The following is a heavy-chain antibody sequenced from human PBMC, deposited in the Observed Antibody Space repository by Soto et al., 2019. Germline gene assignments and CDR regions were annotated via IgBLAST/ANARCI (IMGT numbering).Heavy chain of an antibody. Sequence: PSETLSLTCTVSGGSISSSSYYWGWIRQPPGKGLEWIGYIYYSGSPNYNPSLKSRVTISLDTSKKQFSLKLSSVTAADTAVYYCARGCSATSCYPRGGNWFDPRGQGTLVTVSS. CDR1: GGSISSSSYY. CDR2: IYYSGSP. D-gene: IGHD2-2*01. V-gene: IGHV4-61*05. J-gene: IGHJ5*02. CDR3: ARGCSATSCYPRGGNWFDP.